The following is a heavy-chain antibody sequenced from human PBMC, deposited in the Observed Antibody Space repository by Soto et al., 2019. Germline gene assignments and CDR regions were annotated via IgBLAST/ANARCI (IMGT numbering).Heavy chain of an antibody. Sequence: GGSLRLSCVVSGFTFSSYAMSWVRQAPGKGLEWVSTVSGSGDSPYFADSVKGRFSISRDNSRNTLYLQMNSLRVEDTAVYYCAKVLSDYFESSDSGGQGTLVTVSS. D-gene: IGHD3-9*01. CDR3: AKVLSDYFESSDS. CDR2: VSGSGDSP. J-gene: IGHJ5*01. CDR1: GFTFSSYA. V-gene: IGHV3-23*01.